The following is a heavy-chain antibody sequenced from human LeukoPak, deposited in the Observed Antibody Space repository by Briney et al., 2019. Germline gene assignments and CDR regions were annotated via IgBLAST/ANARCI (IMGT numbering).Heavy chain of an antibody. CDR2: INNDGIST. CDR1: VLTFNNYC. CDR3: AGPIFSGTRHRLDI. Sequence: GSLRLSCAASVLTFNNYCIHWVRHVPGKGLVWVSRINNDGISTNYAHSVKGRYTISRDNARHTLYLQMTSLRVEDTAVYSCAGPIFSGTRHRLDIWGQGTMVTVSS. V-gene: IGHV3-74*01. D-gene: IGHD1-1*01. J-gene: IGHJ3*02.